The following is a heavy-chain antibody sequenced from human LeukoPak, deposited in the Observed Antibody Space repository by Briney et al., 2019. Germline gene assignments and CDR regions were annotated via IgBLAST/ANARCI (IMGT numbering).Heavy chain of an antibody. V-gene: IGHV4-4*07. D-gene: IGHD2-2*03. CDR1: GGSISSYY. Sequence: SETLSLTCTVSGGSISSYYWSWIRQPAGKGLEWIGRIYTSGSTNYNPSLKSRVTMSVDTAKNQFSLKLSSVTAADTAVYYCARDSLDIVVVPAAHNWFDPWGQGTLVTVSS. CDR3: ARDSLDIVVVPAAHNWFDP. J-gene: IGHJ5*02. CDR2: IYTSGST.